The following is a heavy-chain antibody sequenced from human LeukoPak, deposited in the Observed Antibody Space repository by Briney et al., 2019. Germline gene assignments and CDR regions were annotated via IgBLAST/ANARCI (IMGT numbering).Heavy chain of an antibody. CDR3: ARGLAWLYWYFDL. D-gene: IGHD5-24*01. J-gene: IGHJ2*01. Sequence: KPSETLSLTCAVYGGSFSGYYWSWIRQPPGKGLEWIGEINHSGSTNYNPSLKSRATISVDTSKNQFSLKLSSVTAADTAVYYCARGLAWLYWYFDLWGRGTLVTVSS. CDR2: INHSGST. V-gene: IGHV4-34*01. CDR1: GGSFSGYY.